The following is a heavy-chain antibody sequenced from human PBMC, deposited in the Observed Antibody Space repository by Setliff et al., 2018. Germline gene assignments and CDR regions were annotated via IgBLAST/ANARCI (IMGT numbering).Heavy chain of an antibody. V-gene: IGHV4-34*01. CDR3: ARDQFSSGWYGAPESYFDT. J-gene: IGHJ4*02. Sequence: SETLSLTCAVYGDSFSGYFWTWIRQPPGKGLEWIGDIDQSGSTNYNPSLKSRLTISVDTSKNQFSLSLSSVTAADTAIYYCARDQFSSGWYGAPESYFDTWGQGILVTVSS. CDR1: GDSFSGYF. CDR2: IDQSGST. D-gene: IGHD6-19*01.